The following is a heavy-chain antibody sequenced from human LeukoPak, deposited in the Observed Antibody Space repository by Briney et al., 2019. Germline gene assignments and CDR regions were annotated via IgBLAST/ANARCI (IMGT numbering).Heavy chain of an antibody. J-gene: IGHJ4*02. D-gene: IGHD4-17*01. Sequence: TGGSLRLSCSASRFTFSSYTMNWVRQAPGRGLEWVSSIDPSSTYIYYADSVKGRFTISRDNAQNSLYLQVNSLRAEDTAVYYCTRGSYGDYEYWGQGTLVTVSS. CDR1: RFTFSSYT. CDR3: TRGSYGDYEY. V-gene: IGHV3-21*01. CDR2: IDPSSTYI.